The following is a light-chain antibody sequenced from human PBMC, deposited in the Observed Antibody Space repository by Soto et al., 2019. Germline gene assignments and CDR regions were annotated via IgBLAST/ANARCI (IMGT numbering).Light chain of an antibody. J-gene: IGKJ1*01. CDR1: QSISSW. Sequence: DIQMTQSPSTLSASVGDRVTITCRASQSISSWLAWYQHKPGKAPKLLIYDASSMESGVPSRFSGSGSGTEFTLTIITLKPNAFAPYYCQQYNSYSPWTFGQGTKVEIK. CDR3: QQYNSYSPWT. CDR2: DAS. V-gene: IGKV1-5*01.